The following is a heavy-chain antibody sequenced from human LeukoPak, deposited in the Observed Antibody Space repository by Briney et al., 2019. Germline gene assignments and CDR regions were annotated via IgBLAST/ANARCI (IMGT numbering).Heavy chain of an antibody. D-gene: IGHD3-3*01. Sequence: SETLSLTCTVSGGSISSSSYYWGWIRQPPGKGLEWIGSIYYSGSTYYNLSLKSRVTISVDTSKNQFSLKLSTVTAADTAVYYCARLTIFGVVNYDYWGQGTLVTVSS. CDR1: GGSISSSSYY. V-gene: IGHV4-39*01. CDR3: ARLTIFGVVNYDY. J-gene: IGHJ4*02. CDR2: IYYSGST.